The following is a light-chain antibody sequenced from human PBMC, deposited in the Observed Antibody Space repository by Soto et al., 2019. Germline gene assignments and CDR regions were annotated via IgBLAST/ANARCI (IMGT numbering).Light chain of an antibody. CDR2: KAS. CDR3: LSYDSYSYT. Sequence: DIQMTQSPSTLSASVGDRVTITCRASQNINNGLAWYQQKPGKAPNLLIYKASILESGVPSRFSGGGSGTDSPLTISTLQPDDFATYFWLSYDSYSYTFGQGTELEIK. V-gene: IGKV1-5*03. J-gene: IGKJ2*01. CDR1: QNINNG.